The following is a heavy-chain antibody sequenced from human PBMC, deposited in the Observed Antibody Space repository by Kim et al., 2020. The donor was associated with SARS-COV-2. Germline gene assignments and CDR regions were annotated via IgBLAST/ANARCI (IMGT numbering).Heavy chain of an antibody. CDR2: ISGSGGST. J-gene: IGHJ4*02. CDR3: AGYCSGGSCYAHLPFDY. CDR1: GFTFSSYA. Sequence: GGSLRLSCAASGFTFSSYAMSWVRQAPGKGLEWVSAISGSGGSTYYADSVKGRFTISRDNSKNTLYLQMNSLRAEDTAVYYCAGYCSGGSCYAHLPFDYWGQGTLVTVSS. D-gene: IGHD2-15*01. V-gene: IGHV3-23*01.